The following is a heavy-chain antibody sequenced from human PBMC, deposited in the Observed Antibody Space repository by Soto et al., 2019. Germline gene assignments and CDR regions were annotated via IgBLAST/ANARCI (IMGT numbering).Heavy chain of an antibody. CDR2: ISYDGSNK. CDR3: AKPQGVGIYYYYGMDV. V-gene: IGHV3-30*18. D-gene: IGHD1-26*01. CDR1: GFTFSSYG. J-gene: IGHJ6*02. Sequence: QVQLVESGGGVVQPGRSLRLSCAASGFTFSSYGMHWVRQAPGKGLEWVAVISYDGSNKYYADSVNGRFTISRDNSKNTLYLQMNSLRAEDTAVYYCAKPQGVGIYYYYGMDVWGQGTTVTVSS.